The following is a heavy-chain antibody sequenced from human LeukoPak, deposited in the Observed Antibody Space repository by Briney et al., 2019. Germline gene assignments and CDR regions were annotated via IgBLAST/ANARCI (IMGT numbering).Heavy chain of an antibody. CDR2: ISSSGSTK. J-gene: IGHJ4*02. Sequence: SGGSLRLSCAASGFTFSSYEMYWVRQAPGKGLEWVSYISSSGSTKYYADSVKGRFTISRENAKKSLYMQMNRLRAEDTAVYYCASDYGGSSSFDYWGQGTLVTVSS. V-gene: IGHV3-48*03. D-gene: IGHD4-23*01. CDR3: ASDYGGSSSFDY. CDR1: GFTFSSYE.